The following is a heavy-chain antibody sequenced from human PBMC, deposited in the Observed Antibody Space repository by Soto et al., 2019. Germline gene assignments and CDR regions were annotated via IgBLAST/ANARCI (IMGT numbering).Heavy chain of an antibody. V-gene: IGHV3-23*01. J-gene: IGHJ4*02. Sequence: EVQLLESGGGLVQPGGSLRLSCVASGHTFHSYAMSWVRQAPGKGLEWVSGSSGSGGSTYYADSVRGRFTISRDDSKNTLYLQMNSLRAEDTAVYYCAKVSRGIGVVPAALNWGQGTRVTVSS. CDR3: AKVSRGIGVVPAALN. D-gene: IGHD2-2*01. CDR2: SSGSGGST. CDR1: GHTFHSYA.